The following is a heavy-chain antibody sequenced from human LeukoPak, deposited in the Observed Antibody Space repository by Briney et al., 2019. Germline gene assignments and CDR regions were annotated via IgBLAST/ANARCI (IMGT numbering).Heavy chain of an antibody. CDR1: GFTFDDYA. J-gene: IGHJ6*02. V-gene: IGHV3-43*02. CDR3: AKDIGMVIAARPIYYYGMDV. Sequence: GGSLRLSCAASGFTFDDYAMHWVRQAPGKGLEWVSLISGDGGSTHYADSVKGRFTISRDNSKNSLYLQMNSLRTEDTALYYCAKDIGMVIAARPIYYYGMDVWGQGTTVTASS. D-gene: IGHD6-6*01. CDR2: ISGDGGST.